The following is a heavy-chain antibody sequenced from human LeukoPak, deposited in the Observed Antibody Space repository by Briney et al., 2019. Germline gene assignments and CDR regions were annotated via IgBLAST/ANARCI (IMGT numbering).Heavy chain of an antibody. J-gene: IGHJ4*02. V-gene: IGHV3-33*01. D-gene: IGHD6-13*01. CDR3: ASEYSSSWYSFDY. Sequence: GGSLRLSCAASGFTFSRYGIHWVRQAPDKGLEWVAVIWYDGINKYYADSVKGRFTISRDNYQNTLYLQMNSLRAEDTAVYYCASEYSSSWYSFDYWGQGTLVTVSS. CDR2: IWYDGINK. CDR1: GFTFSRYG.